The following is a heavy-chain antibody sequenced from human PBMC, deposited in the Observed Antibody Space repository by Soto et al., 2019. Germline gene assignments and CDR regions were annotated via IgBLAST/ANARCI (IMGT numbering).Heavy chain of an antibody. Sequence: EVQLVESGGGLVQPGGSLRLSCAASGFTFSNYGMYWVRQAPGKGLVWVSRINSDGSVSSYADSVKGRLTISRDNVKNTLYLQMNSLRAEDTAVYYCARGDCVGGPCYSLAGSFYYYMDVWGKGTTVTVS. J-gene: IGHJ6*03. CDR3: ARGDCVGGPCYSLAGSFYYYMDV. CDR1: GFTFSNYG. V-gene: IGHV3-74*01. CDR2: INSDGSVS. D-gene: IGHD2-15*01.